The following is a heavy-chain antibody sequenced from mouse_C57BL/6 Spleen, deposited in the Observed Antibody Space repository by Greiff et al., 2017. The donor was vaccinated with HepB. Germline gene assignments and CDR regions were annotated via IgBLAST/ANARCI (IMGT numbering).Heavy chain of an antibody. V-gene: IGHV14-2*01. CDR3: ARTYYIDY. Sequence: VQLQQSGAELVKPGASVKLSCTASGFNIKDYYMHWVKQRTEQGLEWIGRIDPEVGATKSAPKFQGKATITAATSSNTVYLQLRSLTSEDTAVYYCARTYYIDYWGQGTTLTVSS. CDR2: IDPEVGAT. J-gene: IGHJ2*01. CDR1: GFNIKDYY.